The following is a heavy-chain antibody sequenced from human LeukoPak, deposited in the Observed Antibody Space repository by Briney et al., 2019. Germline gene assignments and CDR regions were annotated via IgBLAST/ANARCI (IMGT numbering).Heavy chain of an antibody. CDR3: AKGYYYYFDY. J-gene: IGHJ4*02. CDR1: GFTLSSYG. Sequence: GGSLRLSCAASGFTLSSYGMHWVRQAPGKGLEWVAFIRYDGSNKYYADSVKGRFTISRDNSKNTLYLQMNSLRAEDTAVYYCAKGYYYYFDYWGQGTLVTVSS. V-gene: IGHV3-30*02. CDR2: IRYDGSNK. D-gene: IGHD3-10*01.